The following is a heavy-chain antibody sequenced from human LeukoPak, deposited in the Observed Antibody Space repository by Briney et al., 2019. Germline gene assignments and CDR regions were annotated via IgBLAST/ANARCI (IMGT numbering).Heavy chain of an antibody. CDR2: MKPNSGNT. Sequence: ASVKVSCKASGYTFTSYDINWVRQATGQGLEWMGWMKPNSGNTGYAQKFQGRVTMTRNTSISTAYMELSSLRSEDTAVYYCARAASIAARTAGYWGQGTLVTVSS. V-gene: IGHV1-8*01. CDR3: ARAASIAARTAGY. CDR1: GYTFTSYD. D-gene: IGHD6-6*01. J-gene: IGHJ4*02.